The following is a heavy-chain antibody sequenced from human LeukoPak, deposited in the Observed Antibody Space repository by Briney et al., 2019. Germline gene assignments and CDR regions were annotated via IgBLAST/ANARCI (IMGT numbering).Heavy chain of an antibody. Sequence: ASVKVSCKASGGTFSSYAVSWVRQAPGQGLEWMGGIIPIFGTANYAQKFQGRVTITADKSTSTAYMELSSLRSEDTAVYYCARGGRGYCSSTSCYGAMGYWGQGTLVTVSS. V-gene: IGHV1-69*06. CDR1: GGTFSSYA. J-gene: IGHJ4*02. D-gene: IGHD2-2*01. CDR2: IIPIFGTA. CDR3: ARGGRGYCSSTSCYGAMGY.